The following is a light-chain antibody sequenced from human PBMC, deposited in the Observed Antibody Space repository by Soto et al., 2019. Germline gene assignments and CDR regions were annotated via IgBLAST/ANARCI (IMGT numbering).Light chain of an antibody. V-gene: IGLV1-40*01. J-gene: IGLJ2*01. CDR2: GDN. CDR1: SSNIGAGYA. Sequence: QPVLTQPPSVSGAPGQRLTIACTGSSSNIGAGYAVHWHQHLPGSAPKLLVYGDNNRPSGVPDRLSGSASGTSAYLTITGLEAEDEAHYYCQSSDTRLSAVVFGGGTKVTVL. CDR3: QSSDTRLSAVV.